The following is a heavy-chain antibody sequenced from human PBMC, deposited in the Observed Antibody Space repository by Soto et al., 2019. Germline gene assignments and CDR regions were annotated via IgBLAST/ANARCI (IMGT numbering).Heavy chain of an antibody. D-gene: IGHD3-10*01. Sequence: SETLSLTCAVYGGSFSGYYWTWIRQPPGTGLEWIGEINHSGSTNYNPSLKSRVTISVDTSKNQFSLKLSSVTAEDTAVYYCARERTARTVIISHFDSWGQGTLVTVSS. CDR2: INHSGST. CDR3: ARERTARTVIISHFDS. CDR1: GGSFSGYY. V-gene: IGHV4-34*01. J-gene: IGHJ4*02.